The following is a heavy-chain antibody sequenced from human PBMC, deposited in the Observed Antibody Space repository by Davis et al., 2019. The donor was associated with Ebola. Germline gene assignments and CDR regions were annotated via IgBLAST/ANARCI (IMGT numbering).Heavy chain of an antibody. CDR1: GYTFTSYG. CDR2: INPSGGST. J-gene: IGHJ6*02. CDR3: ARDLRYYYGMDV. V-gene: IGHV1-46*01. Sequence: AASVKVSCKASGYTFTSYGISWVRQAPGQGLEWMGIINPSGGSTSYAQKLQGRVTITADKSTSTAYMELSSLRSEDTAVYYCARDLRYYYGMDVWGQGTTVTVSS.